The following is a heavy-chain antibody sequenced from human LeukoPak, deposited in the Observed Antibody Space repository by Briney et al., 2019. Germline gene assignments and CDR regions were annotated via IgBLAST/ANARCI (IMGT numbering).Heavy chain of an antibody. V-gene: IGHV4-39*01. J-gene: IGHJ4*02. CDR2: IYYSGST. CDR1: GGSISSSSYY. Sequence: PSGTLSLTCTVSGGSISSSSYYWGWIRQPPGKGLEWIGSIYYSGSTYYNPSLKSRVTISVDTSKNQFSLKLSSVTAADTAVYYCARLPIQLWVLDYWGQGTLVTVSS. D-gene: IGHD5-18*01. CDR3: ARLPIQLWVLDY.